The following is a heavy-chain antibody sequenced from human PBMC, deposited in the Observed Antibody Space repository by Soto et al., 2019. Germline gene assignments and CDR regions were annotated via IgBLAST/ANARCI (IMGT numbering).Heavy chain of an antibody. J-gene: IGHJ4*02. CDR3: ARDAGVAGELYY. D-gene: IGHD3-16*01. CDR1: GYTFTSYG. Sequence: QVQLVQCGAEVKKPGASVKVSCKASGYTFTSYGISWVRQAPGQGREWMVWISAYNGNTNYAQKLKGRVTMTTDTSTSTAYMDLRRLRSDDTAVYYCARDAGVAGELYYWGQGTLVTVSS. V-gene: IGHV1-18*01. CDR2: ISAYNGNT.